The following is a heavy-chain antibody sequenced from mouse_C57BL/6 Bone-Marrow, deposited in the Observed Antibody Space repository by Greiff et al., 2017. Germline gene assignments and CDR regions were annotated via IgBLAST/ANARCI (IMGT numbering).Heavy chain of an antibody. J-gene: IGHJ1*03. V-gene: IGHV1-85*01. CDR2: SYPRDGST. Sequence: VQGVESGPELVKPGASVKLSCKASGYTFTSYDINWVKQRPGQGLVWIGWSYPRDGSTKYNEKFKGKATLTVDTSSSTAYMELHSLTSEDSAVYFCARLEFDGSSGDWYFDVWGTGTTVTDSS. D-gene: IGHD1-1*01. CDR3: ARLEFDGSSGDWYFDV. CDR1: GYTFTSYD.